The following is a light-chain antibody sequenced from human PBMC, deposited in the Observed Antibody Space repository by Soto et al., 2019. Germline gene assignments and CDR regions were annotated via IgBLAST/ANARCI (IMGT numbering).Light chain of an antibody. CDR1: SSDVGGYNY. J-gene: IGLJ1*01. Sequence: QSALTQPPSASGFPGQSVTISCTGTSSDVGGYNYVSWYQQHPGKAPKLMIYGVTKRPSGVPDRFSGSKSGNTASLTVSGLQAEDEDDYYCGSYAGSNIVFGTGTKVTVL. CDR2: GVT. V-gene: IGLV2-8*01. CDR3: GSYAGSNIV.